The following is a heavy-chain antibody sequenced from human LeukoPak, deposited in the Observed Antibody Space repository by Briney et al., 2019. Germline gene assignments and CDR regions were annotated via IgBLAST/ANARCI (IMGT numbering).Heavy chain of an antibody. Sequence: PSETLSLTCAVSGGSISSGGYSWSWIRQPPGKGLECIGYTYHTGSTYYNPSLKTGVTISVDKSNNQFSLRLSSVTAADTAVYYCAGLRENAFDIWGQGTMVTVSS. D-gene: IGHD5-12*01. J-gene: IGHJ3*02. CDR1: GGSISSGGYS. V-gene: IGHV4-30-2*01. CDR2: TYHTGST. CDR3: AGLRENAFDI.